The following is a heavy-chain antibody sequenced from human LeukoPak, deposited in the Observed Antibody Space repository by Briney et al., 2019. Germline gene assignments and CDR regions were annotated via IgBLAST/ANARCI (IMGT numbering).Heavy chain of an antibody. V-gene: IGHV3-49*04. CDR3: TRATGTNALRGLRYYYYYYMDV. CDR2: IRSKAYGGTT. CDR1: GFTFGDYA. Sequence: GRSLRLSCTASGFTFGDYAMSWVRQAPGKGLEWVGFIRSKAYGGTTEYAASVKGRFTISRDDSKSIAYLQMNSLKTEDTAAYYCTRATGTNALRGLRYYYYYYMDVWGKGTTVTVSS. J-gene: IGHJ6*03. D-gene: IGHD1-7*01.